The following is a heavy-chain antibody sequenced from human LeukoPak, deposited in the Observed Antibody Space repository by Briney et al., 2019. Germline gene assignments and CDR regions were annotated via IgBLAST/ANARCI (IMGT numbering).Heavy chain of an antibody. CDR3: ARFLHGNSLDH. CDR1: GDTFTDTY. CDR2: IYHDGSDT. Sequence: GESLKISCKGSGDTFTDTYIAWVRQVGGKGLEWMGIIYHDGSDTRYNPSFEGQVTIPVDHSISTAYLQWTSLKTSDTAMYYCARFLHGNSLDHWGQGTLVTVSS. D-gene: IGHD1-7*01. V-gene: IGHV5-51*01. J-gene: IGHJ4*02.